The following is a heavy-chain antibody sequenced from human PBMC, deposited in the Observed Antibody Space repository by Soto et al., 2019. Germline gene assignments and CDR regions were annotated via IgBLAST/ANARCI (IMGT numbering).Heavy chain of an antibody. CDR1: GFTFDDYA. D-gene: IGHD1-7*01. V-gene: IGHV3-9*01. Sequence: EVQLVESGGGLVQPGRSLRLSCAASGFTFDDYAMHWVRQAPGKGLEWVSGISWNSSSIGYADSVKGRFTISRDNAKNSLYLQMNSLRAEDTALYYCAKDIELELRLLFDYWGQGTLVTVSS. CDR2: ISWNSSSI. CDR3: AKDIELELRLLFDY. J-gene: IGHJ4*02.